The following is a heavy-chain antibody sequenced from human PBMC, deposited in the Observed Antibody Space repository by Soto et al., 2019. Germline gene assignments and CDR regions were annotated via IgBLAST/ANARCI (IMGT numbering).Heavy chain of an antibody. Sequence: GGSLRLCCAASGFTFDDYAMHWVRQAPGKGLEWVSGISWNSGSIGYADSVKGRFTISRDNAKNSLYLQMNSLRAEDTALYYCAKGSPLGYSSSWYYFDYWGQGT. J-gene: IGHJ4*02. CDR2: ISWNSGSI. V-gene: IGHV3-9*01. D-gene: IGHD6-13*01. CDR3: AKGSPLGYSSSWYYFDY. CDR1: GFTFDDYA.